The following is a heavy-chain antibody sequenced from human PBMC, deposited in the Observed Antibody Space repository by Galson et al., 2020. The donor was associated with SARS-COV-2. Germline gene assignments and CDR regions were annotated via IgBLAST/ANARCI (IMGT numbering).Heavy chain of an antibody. D-gene: IGHD2-2*01. V-gene: IGHV4-34*01. CDR1: GGSFSGYY. CDR2: INHSGST. J-gene: IGHJ4*02. Sequence: SQASETLSLTCAVYGGSFSGYYWSWIRQPPGKGLEWIGEINHSGSTNYNPSLKSRVTISVDTSKNQFSLKLSSVTAADTAVYYCARGHCSSTSCHGGGYWGQGTLVTVSS. CDR3: ARGHCSSTSCHGGGY.